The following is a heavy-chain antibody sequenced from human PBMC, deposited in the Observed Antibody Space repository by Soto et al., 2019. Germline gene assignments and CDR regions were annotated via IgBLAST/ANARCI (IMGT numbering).Heavy chain of an antibody. D-gene: IGHD3-3*01. CDR1: GGSTNNDNYY. Sequence: QLQLQESGPGLVKPSETLSLTCTVSGGSTNNDNYYWGWIRQPPGKGLVWIGIIFYNGFTYYSPSLKSRVTISVDTSKNQFSLTLTSVTAADTAVYYCARQDDFWSGSGWFDPWGQGTLVTVSS. V-gene: IGHV4-39*01. CDR3: ARQDDFWSGSGWFDP. J-gene: IGHJ5*02. CDR2: IFYNGFT.